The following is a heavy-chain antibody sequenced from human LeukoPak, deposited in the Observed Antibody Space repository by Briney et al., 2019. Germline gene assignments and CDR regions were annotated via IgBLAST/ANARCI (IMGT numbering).Heavy chain of an antibody. CDR3: TTDRYYYDSSGYYWYFDY. CDR2: IKSKTDGGTT. CDR1: GFTFSNAW. D-gene: IGHD3-22*01. J-gene: IGHJ4*02. Sequence: GGSLRLSCAASGFTFSNAWMSWVRQAPGKGLEWVGRIKSKTDGGTTDYAAHVKGRLTISRYDSKNTLYLQMNSLKTEDTAVYYCTTDRYYYDSSGYYWYFDYWGQGTLVTVSS. V-gene: IGHV3-15*01.